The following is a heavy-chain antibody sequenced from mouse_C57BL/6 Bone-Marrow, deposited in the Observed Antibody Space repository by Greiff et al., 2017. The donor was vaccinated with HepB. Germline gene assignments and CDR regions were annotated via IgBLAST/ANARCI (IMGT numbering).Heavy chain of an antibody. V-gene: IGHV2-5*01. CDR3: VSSYYYGSSYEAY. CDR1: GFSLTSYG. J-gene: IGHJ3*01. Sequence: VKLMESGPGLVQPSQSLSITCTVSGFSLTSYGVHWVRQSPGKGLEWLGVIWRGGSTDYNAAFMSRLSITKDNSKSQVFFKMNSLQADDTAIYYCVSSYYYGSSYEAYWGQGTLVTVSA. D-gene: IGHD1-1*01. CDR2: IWRGGST.